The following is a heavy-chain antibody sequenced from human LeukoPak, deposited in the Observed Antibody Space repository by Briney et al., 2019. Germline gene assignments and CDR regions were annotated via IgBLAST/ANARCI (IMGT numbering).Heavy chain of an antibody. D-gene: IGHD5-24*01. Sequence: GGSLRLSCAVSGFTLGAYAMSWVRQAPGKGLEWVSVISGDGGTSYHAHSVKGRFNIARDDSKNTLYLQMKSLRVEDAAVYCCARARSGFAMASWLDSWGQGTLVIVSS. CDR3: ARARSGFAMASWLDS. V-gene: IGHV3-23*01. J-gene: IGHJ4*02. CDR2: ISGDGGTS. CDR1: GFTLGAYA.